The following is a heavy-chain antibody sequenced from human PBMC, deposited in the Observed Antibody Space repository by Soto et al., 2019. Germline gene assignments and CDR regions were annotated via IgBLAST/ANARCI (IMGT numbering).Heavy chain of an antibody. Sequence: LTCTVFGGSVSSNYWSWIRQSPGKGLEWIAYVYYSGSTNYNPSFKSRVTISADTSKNQFSLKLNSVTAADTAVYYCAWSTYYEYFQYWGRGALVTVSS. CDR1: GGSVSSNY. V-gene: IGHV4-59*02. J-gene: IGHJ1*01. D-gene: IGHD1-26*01. CDR3: AWSTYYEYFQY. CDR2: VYYSGST.